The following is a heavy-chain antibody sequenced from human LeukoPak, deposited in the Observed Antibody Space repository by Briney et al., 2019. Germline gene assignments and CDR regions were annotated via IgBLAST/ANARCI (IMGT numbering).Heavy chain of an antibody. J-gene: IGHJ4*02. Sequence: PGGSLRLSCAASGFTFSRYWMTWVHQAPGKGLEWVANIKQDGSEKYYVDSVKGRFTISRDNAKNSLYLQMNSLRAEDTAVYYCARVGGAYYGSGSYYSGYWGQGTLVTVSS. D-gene: IGHD3-10*01. CDR3: ARVGGAYYGSGSYYSGY. CDR2: IKQDGSEK. CDR1: GFTFSRYW. V-gene: IGHV3-7*01.